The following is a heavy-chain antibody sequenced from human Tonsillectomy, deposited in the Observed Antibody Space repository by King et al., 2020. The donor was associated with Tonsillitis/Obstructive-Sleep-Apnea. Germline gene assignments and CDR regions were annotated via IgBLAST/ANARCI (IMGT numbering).Heavy chain of an antibody. J-gene: IGHJ6*02. CDR3: ARDRTRGYDAYSYFGLDV. CDR1: GGSVTSFY. CDR2: IYTSGST. V-gene: IGHV4-4*07. D-gene: IGHD5-12*01. Sequence: VQLQESGPGLVKPSETLSLTCTVSGGSVTSFYWSWIRQPAGKGLEWIGHIYTSGSTNYNPSLKSRVTMSVETSKNQFSLKLTSMTAADTAVYYCARDRTRGYDAYSYFGLDVWGQGTTVTVSS.